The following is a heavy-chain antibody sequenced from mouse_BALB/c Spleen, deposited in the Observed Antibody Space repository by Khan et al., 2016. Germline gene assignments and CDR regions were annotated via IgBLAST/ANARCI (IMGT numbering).Heavy chain of an antibody. Sequence: EVELVEPGGGLVQPGGSRKLSCAASGFTFSNFGMHWVRQAPEKGLEWVAFISSGSSTIYYADTVKGRFTVSRDNPKNTLFLQMTSLGSEDTAMYYCGRGDFWGQGTTLTVSS. CDR2: ISSGSSTI. CDR1: GFTFSNFG. V-gene: IGHV5-17*02. J-gene: IGHJ2*01. CDR3: GRGDF.